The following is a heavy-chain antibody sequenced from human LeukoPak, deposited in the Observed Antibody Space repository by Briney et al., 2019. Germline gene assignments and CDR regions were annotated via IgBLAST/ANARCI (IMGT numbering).Heavy chain of an antibody. V-gene: IGHV3-20*04. D-gene: IGHD2-15*01. Sequence: GGSLRLSCAASGFTFDDYGMSWVRQAPGKGLEWVSGINWNGGSTGYADSVKGRFTISRDNAKNSLYLQMNSLRAEDTALYYCARGRCSGGSCYNAFDIWGQGTMVTVS. CDR1: GFTFDDYG. J-gene: IGHJ3*02. CDR2: INWNGGST. CDR3: ARGRCSGGSCYNAFDI.